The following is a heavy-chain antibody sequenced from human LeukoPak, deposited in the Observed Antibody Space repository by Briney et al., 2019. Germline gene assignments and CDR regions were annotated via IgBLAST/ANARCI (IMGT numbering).Heavy chain of an antibody. J-gene: IGHJ4*02. CDR3: AKCMYSGHRRNIFDY. CDR1: GFTFSSYA. CDR2: ITGSDDNT. D-gene: IGHD1-26*01. Sequence: GGSLRLSCAGSGFTFSSYAMSWVRQAPGKGLEWVSVITGSDDNTYYADSVKGRFTISRDNSKNTLDLQMNSLRADDTAIYYCAKCMYSGHRRNIFDYRGQGTLVTVSS. V-gene: IGHV3-23*01.